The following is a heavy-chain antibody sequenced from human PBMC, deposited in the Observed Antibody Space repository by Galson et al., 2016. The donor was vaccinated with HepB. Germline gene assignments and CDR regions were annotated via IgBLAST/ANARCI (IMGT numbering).Heavy chain of an antibody. V-gene: IGHV4-61*02. CDR3: ARDRYSSSQT. CDR2: FYITGNT. CDR1: GDSINSDLYY. Sequence: TLSLTCTVSGDSINSDLYYWRWIRQPAGKGLEWIGRFYITGNTNYNPSLKSRVTISGDASLNQFSLSLRSVTAADTAVYLCARDRYSSSQTWGQGTLVTVSS. D-gene: IGHD6-13*01. J-gene: IGHJ5*02.